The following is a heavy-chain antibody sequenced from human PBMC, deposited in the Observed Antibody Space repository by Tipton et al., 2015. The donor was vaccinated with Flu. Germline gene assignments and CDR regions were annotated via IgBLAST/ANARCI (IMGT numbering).Heavy chain of an antibody. Sequence: TLSLTCTVSGGSISSSSYYWGWIHQPPGKGLEWIGSIYYSGSTYYNPSLKSRVTISVDTSKNQFSLKLSSVTAADTAVYYCARDAGNYAPYYYGMDVWGQGTTVTVSS. CDR2: IYYSGST. CDR3: ARDAGNYAPYYYGMDV. CDR1: GGSISSSSYY. D-gene: IGHD1-7*01. V-gene: IGHV4-39*07. J-gene: IGHJ6*02.